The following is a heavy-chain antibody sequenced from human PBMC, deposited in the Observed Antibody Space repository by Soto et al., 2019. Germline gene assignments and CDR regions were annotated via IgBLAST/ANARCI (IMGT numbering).Heavy chain of an antibody. CDR3: AREGSRGDYDY. CDR1: GGSISSGGYS. CDR2: IYHSGST. V-gene: IGHV4-30-2*01. J-gene: IGHJ4*02. Sequence: SETLSLTXAVSGGSISSGGYSWSWIRQPPGKGLEWIGYIYHSGSTYYNPSLKSRVTISVDRSKNQFSLKLSSVTAADTAVYYCAREGSRGDYDYWGQGTLVTVSS. D-gene: IGHD4-17*01.